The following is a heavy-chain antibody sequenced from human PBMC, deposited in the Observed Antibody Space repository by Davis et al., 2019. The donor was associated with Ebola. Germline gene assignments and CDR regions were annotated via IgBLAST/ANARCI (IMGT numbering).Heavy chain of an antibody. CDR2: IRGSGCST. Sequence: GGSLRLSCAASGFTFSSYAISWVREASGKRFEWVSAIRGSGCSTYYADSLKGRFTISRNNSKNTLYLQMNSLRAEDTAVYYCAREVVRASYYYYGMDVWGQGTTVTVSS. D-gene: IGHD3-22*01. CDR1: GFTFSSYA. V-gene: IGHV3-23*01. J-gene: IGHJ6*02. CDR3: AREVVRASYYYYGMDV.